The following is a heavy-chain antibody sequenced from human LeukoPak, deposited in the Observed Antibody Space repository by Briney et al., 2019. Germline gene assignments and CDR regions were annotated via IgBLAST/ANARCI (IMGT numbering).Heavy chain of an antibody. J-gene: IGHJ4*02. CDR1: GGSISSYY. Sequence: SETLSLTCTVSGGSISSYYWSWIRQPPGKGLEWIGYIYYSGSTNYNPSLKGRVTISVDTSKNQFSLKLSSVTAADTAVYYCARIAVAGTFLDCWGQGTLVTVSS. V-gene: IGHV4-59*01. D-gene: IGHD6-19*01. CDR3: ARIAVAGTFLDC. CDR2: IYYSGST.